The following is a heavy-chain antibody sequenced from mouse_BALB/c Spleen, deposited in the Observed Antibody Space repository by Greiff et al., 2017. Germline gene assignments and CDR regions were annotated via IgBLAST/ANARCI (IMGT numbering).Heavy chain of an antibody. CDR3: ARNTGLRQYYFDY. J-gene: IGHJ2*01. CDR2: IWSGGST. Sequence: VQLQQSGPGLVQPSQSLSITCTVSGLSLTSYGVHWVRQSPGKGLEWLGVIWSGGSTDYNAAFISRLSISKDKSKSKVFFKMNSLQANDTAIYYCARNTGLRQYYFDYWGQGTTLTVSS. V-gene: IGHV2-2*02. CDR1: GLSLTSYG. D-gene: IGHD1-1*01.